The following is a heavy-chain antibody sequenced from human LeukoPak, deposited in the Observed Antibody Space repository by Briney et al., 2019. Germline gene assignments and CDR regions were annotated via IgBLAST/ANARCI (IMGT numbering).Heavy chain of an antibody. CDR3: ARVTLSSLPGE. CDR1: GGSISSSSYY. D-gene: IGHD2-2*01. CDR2: ISYSGST. V-gene: IGHV4-39*01. J-gene: IGHJ4*02. Sequence: PSETLSLTRTVSGGSISSSSYYWGWIRQPPGKGLEWIGSISYSGSTYYNPSLKSRVTISVDTSKNQFSLKLSSVTAADTAVYYCARVTLSSLPGEWGQGTLVTVSS.